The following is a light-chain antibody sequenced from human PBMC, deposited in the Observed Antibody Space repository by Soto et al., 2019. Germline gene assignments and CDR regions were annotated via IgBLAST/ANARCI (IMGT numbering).Light chain of an antibody. CDR3: QQRSNWLIT. V-gene: IGKV3D-20*02. CDR2: DAS. J-gene: IGKJ5*01. CDR1: QSLSSSQ. Sequence: EIVLTQSPGTLSLSPWERATLSCRASQSLSSSQLAWYQQKPGQAPRLLIHDASSRATGIPARFSGSGSGTDFTLTISSLEPEDFAVYYCQQRSNWLITFGQGTRLEIK.